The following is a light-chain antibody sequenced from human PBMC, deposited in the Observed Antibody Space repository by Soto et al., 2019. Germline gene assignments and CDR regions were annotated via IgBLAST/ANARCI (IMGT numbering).Light chain of an antibody. CDR3: QQYSSWPLT. V-gene: IGKV3-20*01. J-gene: IGKJ4*01. Sequence: ELVMTQSPVTLSVSPGEGATLSCRASQSVTSNYLAWYQQKPGLAPRLLIYGISSRATGIPDRFSGSGSGTDFTLTISRLEHEDFAIDYCQQYSSWPLTFGGGTKVEIK. CDR2: GIS. CDR1: QSVTSNY.